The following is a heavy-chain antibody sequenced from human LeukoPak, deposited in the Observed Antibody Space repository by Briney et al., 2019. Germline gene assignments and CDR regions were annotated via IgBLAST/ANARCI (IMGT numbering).Heavy chain of an antibody. V-gene: IGHV1-69*04. CDR3: APTFGPVSTANWFDP. CDR1: GGTHSSYA. J-gene: IGHJ5*02. D-gene: IGHD3/OR15-3a*01. Sequence: GASVNDSCKASGGTHSSYAIRWLGPARCQGREWMGMIIPILGIATYAQKFQGRVTITADKSTSTAYMELSSLRSEDTAVYYCAPTFGPVSTANWFDPWGQGTLVTVSS. CDR2: IIPILGIA.